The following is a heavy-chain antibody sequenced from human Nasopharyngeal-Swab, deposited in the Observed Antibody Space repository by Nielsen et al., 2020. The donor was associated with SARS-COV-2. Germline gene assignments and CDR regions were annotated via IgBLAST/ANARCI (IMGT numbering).Heavy chain of an antibody. D-gene: IGHD4-17*01. CDR2: INHSGST. CDR3: ARAYGDYHY. Sequence: SETLSLTCAVYGGSFSGYYWSWIRQPPGKGLEWIGEINHSGSTNYNPSLKSRVTISVDTSKNQFSPKLSSVTAADTAVYYCARAYGDYHYWGQGTLVTVSS. J-gene: IGHJ4*02. CDR1: GGSFSGYY. V-gene: IGHV4-34*01.